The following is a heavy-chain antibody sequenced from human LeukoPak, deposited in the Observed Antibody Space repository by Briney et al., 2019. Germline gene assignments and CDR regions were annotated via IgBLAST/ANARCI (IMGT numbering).Heavy chain of an antibody. CDR3: ARNGFDYYDSSGYYNYYFDY. V-gene: IGHV4-59*01. Sequence: SETLSLTCTVSGGSISSYYWSWIRQPPGKGLEWIGYIYYSGSTNYNPSLKSRVTISVDTSKNQFSLKLSSVTAADTAVYYCARNGFDYYDSSGYYNYYFDYWGQGTLVTVSS. J-gene: IGHJ4*02. CDR2: IYYSGST. CDR1: GGSISSYY. D-gene: IGHD3-22*01.